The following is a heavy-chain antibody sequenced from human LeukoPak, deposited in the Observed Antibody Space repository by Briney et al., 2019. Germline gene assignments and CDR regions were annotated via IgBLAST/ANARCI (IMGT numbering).Heavy chain of an antibody. CDR1: GGSISSSSYY. V-gene: IGHV4-39*01. D-gene: IGHD6-19*01. CDR3: ARHVSRVTVAGLSDYGMDV. Sequence: SSETLSLTCTVSGGSISSSSYYWGWIRQPPGKGLEWIGSIYYSGSTYYNPSLKSRVTISVDTSKNQFSLKLSSVTAADTAVYYCARHVSRVTVAGLSDYGMDVWGQGTTVTVSS. CDR2: IYYSGST. J-gene: IGHJ6*02.